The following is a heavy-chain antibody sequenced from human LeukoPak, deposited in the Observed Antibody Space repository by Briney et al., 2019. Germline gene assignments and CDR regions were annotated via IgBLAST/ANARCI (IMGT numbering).Heavy chain of an antibody. Sequence: GGSLRLSCAASGFTFSSYSMNWVRQAPGKGLEWVSSISSSSSYIYYADSVKGRFTISRDNAKNSLYLQMNSLRAEDTAVYYCAREGGGAAAGITPRKGIYYYYGMDVWGQGTTVTVSS. CDR3: AREGGGAAAGITPRKGIYYYYGMDV. D-gene: IGHD6-13*01. J-gene: IGHJ6*02. CDR1: GFTFSSYS. CDR2: ISSSSSYI. V-gene: IGHV3-21*01.